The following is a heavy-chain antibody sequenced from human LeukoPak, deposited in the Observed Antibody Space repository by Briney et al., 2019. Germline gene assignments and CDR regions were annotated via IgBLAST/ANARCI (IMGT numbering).Heavy chain of an antibody. Sequence: GGSLRLSCASSGFIFSNYWMHWVRQAPGKGLVWVSRINSDGSGTTYADSVKGRFTISRDNAKNTLYLQMNSLRVEDTAVFYCAREKNDHHYGMDVWGQGTTVTVSS. CDR2: INSDGSGT. CDR1: GFIFSNYW. V-gene: IGHV3-74*01. D-gene: IGHD1-1*01. J-gene: IGHJ6*02. CDR3: AREKNDHHYGMDV.